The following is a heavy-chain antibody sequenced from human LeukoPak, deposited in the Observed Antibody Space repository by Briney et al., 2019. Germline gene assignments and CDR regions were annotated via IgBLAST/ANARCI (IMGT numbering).Heavy chain of an antibody. CDR3: ARGAAAVSSAAYYFDY. CDR1: GFTFSSYA. D-gene: IGHD6-13*01. CDR2: ISYDGSNK. J-gene: IGHJ4*02. V-gene: IGHV3-30*04. Sequence: GGSLRLSCAASGFTFSSYAMHWVRQAPGKGLEWVAVISYDGSNKYYADSVKGRFTISRDNSKNTRYLQMNSLRAEDTAVYYCARGAAAVSSAAYYFDYWGQGTLVTVSS.